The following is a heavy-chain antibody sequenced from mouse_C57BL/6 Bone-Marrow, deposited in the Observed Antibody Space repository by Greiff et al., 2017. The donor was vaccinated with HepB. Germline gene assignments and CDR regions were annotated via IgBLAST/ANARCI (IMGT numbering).Heavy chain of an antibody. CDR1: GYAFSSSW. Sequence: VQLQQSGPELVKPGASVKISCKASGYAFSSSWMNWVKQRPGKGLEWIGRIYPGDGDTNYNGKFKGKATLTADKSSSTAYMQLSSLTSEDSAVYFCARSTITTVVATDYYAMDYWGQGTSVTVSS. J-gene: IGHJ4*01. CDR2: IYPGDGDT. CDR3: ARSTITTVVATDYYAMDY. D-gene: IGHD1-1*01. V-gene: IGHV1-82*01.